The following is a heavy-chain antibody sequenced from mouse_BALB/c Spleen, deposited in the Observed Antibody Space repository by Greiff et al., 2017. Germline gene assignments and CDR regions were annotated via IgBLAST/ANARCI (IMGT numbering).Heavy chain of an antibody. V-gene: IGHV1-7*01. CDR3: ARRGGWYYFDY. CDR2: INPSTGYT. D-gene: IGHD3-3*01. CDR1: GYTFTSYW. J-gene: IGHJ2*01. Sequence: QVQLQQSGAELAKPGASVKMSCKASGYTFTSYWMHWVKQRPGQGLEWIGYINPSTGYTEYNQKFKDKATLTADKSSSTAYMQLSSLTSEDSAVYYCARRGGWYYFDYWGQGTTLTVSS.